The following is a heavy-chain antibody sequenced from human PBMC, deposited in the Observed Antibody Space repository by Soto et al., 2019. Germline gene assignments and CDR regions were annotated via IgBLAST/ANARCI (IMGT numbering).Heavy chain of an antibody. CDR3: VREEEVLRGVVSLAY. CDR2: ISAYYGST. J-gene: IGHJ4*02. D-gene: IGHD3-10*01. Sequence: QVQMVQSGAEVKKPGASVKVSCKASGYTFTTYGLSWVRQAPGQGLEWMGWISAYYGSTNYAQKFLGRVTMTTDTPTSTAYMELRSLRSDDTAVYYCVREEEVLRGVVSLAYWGQGTLVTVSS. V-gene: IGHV1-18*01. CDR1: GYTFTTYG.